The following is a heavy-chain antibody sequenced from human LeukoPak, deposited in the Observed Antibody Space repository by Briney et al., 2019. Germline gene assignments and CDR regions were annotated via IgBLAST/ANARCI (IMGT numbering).Heavy chain of an antibody. V-gene: IGHV3-23*01. J-gene: IGHJ4*02. D-gene: IGHD2-2*01. CDR1: GFTFSSYA. CDR2: ISGSGDNT. Sequence: GGSLRLSCAASGFTFSSYAMSWVRQVPGKGLEWVSVISGSGDNTYYADSVKGRFTISRDNSKNTLYLQMNSLRAEDTAVYYCAKDRGYCSTTSCYFDYWGQGALVTVSS. CDR3: AKDRGYCSTTSCYFDY.